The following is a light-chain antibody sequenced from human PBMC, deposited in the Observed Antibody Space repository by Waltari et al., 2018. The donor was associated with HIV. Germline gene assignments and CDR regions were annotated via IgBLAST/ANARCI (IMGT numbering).Light chain of an antibody. Sequence: VLTQPPSVSGAPGQRVNISCAGSASNIGADYRVHWYRLFPGTAPKLLIFANTFRPSGVPDRFSCSRSGTSASLAISGLQTEDEADYFCQSYDKCLSAWIFGGGTRVTVL. V-gene: IGLV1-40*01. CDR1: ASNIGADYR. CDR3: QSYDKCLSAWI. J-gene: IGLJ2*01. CDR2: ANT.